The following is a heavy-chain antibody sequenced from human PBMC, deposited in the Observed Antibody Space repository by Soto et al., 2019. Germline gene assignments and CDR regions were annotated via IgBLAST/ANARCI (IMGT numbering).Heavy chain of an antibody. Sequence: EVQLVESGGGLVQPGGSLRLSCAASGFTLSGRSMHWVRQAPGKGLVWVSGIDNAGTDSTYADSVKGRFTSSRDNAKNMLYLQMNSLRVEDTAVYYFSRGWFGPDVWGKGTTVTVSS. V-gene: IGHV3-74*01. CDR1: GFTLSGRS. D-gene: IGHD3-10*01. CDR3: SRGWFGPDV. J-gene: IGHJ6*04. CDR2: IDNAGTDS.